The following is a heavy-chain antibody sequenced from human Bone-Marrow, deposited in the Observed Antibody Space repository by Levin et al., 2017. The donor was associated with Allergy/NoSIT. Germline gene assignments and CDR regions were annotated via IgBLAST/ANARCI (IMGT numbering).Heavy chain of an antibody. V-gene: IGHV1-18*01. D-gene: IGHD1-26*01. CDR3: ARDHPRWELLCPDY. CDR1: GYTFTSYG. J-gene: IGHJ4*02. Sequence: GASVKVSCKASGYTFTSYGISWVRQAPGQGLEWMGWISAYNGNTNYAQKLQGRVTMTTDTSTSTAYMELRSLRSDDTAVYYCARDHPRWELLCPDYWGQGTLVTVSS. CDR2: ISAYNGNT.